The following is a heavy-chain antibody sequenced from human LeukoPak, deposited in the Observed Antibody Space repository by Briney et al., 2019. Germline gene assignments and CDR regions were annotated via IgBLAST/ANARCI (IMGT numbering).Heavy chain of an antibody. Sequence: PGESLRLSCAASGFPFGGFAMAWVRQTPGKGLEWVSGILHSGSSSFYADSVKGRFTISRDNAKNTLYLQMNSLRTDDTAIYFCAKDLNFGAGRWEFAPWGQGTLVTVS. V-gene: IGHV3-23*01. CDR3: AKDLNFGAGRWEFAP. CDR1: GFPFGGFA. D-gene: IGHD4-17*01. J-gene: IGHJ5*02. CDR2: ILHSGSSS.